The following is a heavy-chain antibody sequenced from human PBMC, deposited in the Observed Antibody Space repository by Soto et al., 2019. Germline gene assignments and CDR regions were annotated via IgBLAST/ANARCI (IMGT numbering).Heavy chain of an antibody. J-gene: IGHJ6*03. D-gene: IGHD3-10*01. CDR3: ARVGYYGSGVYYYYMDV. Sequence: EVQLVESGGGLVQPGGSLRLSCAASGFTFSSYSMIWVRQAPGKGLEWVSYISSSSSTIYYADSVKGRFTISRDNAKNSLYLQMNSLRAEDTAVYYCARVGYYGSGVYYYYMDVWGKGTTVTVSS. CDR1: GFTFSSYS. V-gene: IGHV3-48*01. CDR2: ISSSSSTI.